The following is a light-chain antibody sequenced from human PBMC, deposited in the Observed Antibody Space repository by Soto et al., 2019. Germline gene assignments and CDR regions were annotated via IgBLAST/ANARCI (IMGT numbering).Light chain of an antibody. CDR1: QSVSNN. CDR3: QQYNNWPRT. J-gene: IGKJ1*01. Sequence: IVLTQSPGTLSLSPGERATLSCRASQSVSNNYLAWYQQKPGQAPRLLIHGATTRATGIPARFSGSGSGTEFTLTISSLQSEDFAVYYCQQYNNWPRTFGQRTKVDI. CDR2: GAT. V-gene: IGKV3-15*01.